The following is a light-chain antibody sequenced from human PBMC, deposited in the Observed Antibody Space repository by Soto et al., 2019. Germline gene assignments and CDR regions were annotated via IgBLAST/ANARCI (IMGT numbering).Light chain of an antibody. V-gene: IGKV1-5*01. CDR1: QSISSW. J-gene: IGKJ1*01. CDR2: DAS. Sequence: DIQLTQSPSTLSASVGDRVTLTCLASQSISSWLAWYQQKPGKAPKLLIYDASSLESGVPSRFSGSGSGTEFTLTISSLQTDDFAGYYCQQYDSYSWTFGQGTKVDIK. CDR3: QQYDSYSWT.